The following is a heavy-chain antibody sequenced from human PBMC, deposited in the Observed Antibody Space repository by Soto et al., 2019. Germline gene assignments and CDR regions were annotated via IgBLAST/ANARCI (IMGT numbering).Heavy chain of an antibody. CDR2: ISDDGDST. Sequence: EVQLLESGGDLVQPGGSLRLSCAVSRFTFSSYGMNWVRQAPGKGLEWVSSISDDGDSTYYADSVKGRFTISRENSKNTLYLQRNSLRAEDTAVYYCAKRSGYQEAAYLDYWGQGPLVTVSS. J-gene: IGHJ4*02. D-gene: IGHD5-12*01. CDR1: RFTFSSYG. CDR3: AKRSGYQEAAYLDY. V-gene: IGHV3-23*01.